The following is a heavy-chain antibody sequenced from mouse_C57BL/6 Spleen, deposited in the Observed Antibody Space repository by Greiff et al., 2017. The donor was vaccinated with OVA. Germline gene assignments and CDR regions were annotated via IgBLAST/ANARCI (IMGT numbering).Heavy chain of an antibody. Sequence: VQLQQSGPGLVAPSQSLSIPCTVSGFSLTSYGVDWVRQPPGTGLEWLGVIWGGGSTNYNSARQSRLGISKDNSKSQVFLKMNRLQTDDTAMYDCAKHAAYYGRRDWYFDVWGTGTTVTVSS. CDR3: AKHAAYYGRRDWYFDV. J-gene: IGHJ1*03. D-gene: IGHD1-1*01. CDR1: GFSLTSYG. CDR2: IWGGGST. V-gene: IGHV2-9*01.